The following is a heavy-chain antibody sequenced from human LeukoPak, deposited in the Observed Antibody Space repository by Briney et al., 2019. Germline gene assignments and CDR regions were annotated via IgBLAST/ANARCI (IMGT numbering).Heavy chain of an antibody. CDR2: TKNKANSYIT. D-gene: IGHD3-10*01. CDR1: GFTFSDHY. J-gene: IGHJ4*02. V-gene: IGHV3-72*01. Sequence: GGSLRLSCAASGFTFSDHYMDWVRQAPGKGLEWVGRTKNKANSYITEYAASVKGRFTISRDDSKTSVYLQMNSLKTEDTAVYYCTGNYYGSGSYADFDYWGQGTLVTVSS. CDR3: TGNYYGSGSYADFDY.